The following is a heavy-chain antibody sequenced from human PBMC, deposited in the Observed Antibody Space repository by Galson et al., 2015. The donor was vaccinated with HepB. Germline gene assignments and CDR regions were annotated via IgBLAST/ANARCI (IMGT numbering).Heavy chain of an antibody. CDR3: ARAPRGTGQYYYYYMDV. V-gene: IGHV5-51*03. CDR1: GYSFTSYW. J-gene: IGHJ6*03. CDR2: IYPGDSDT. D-gene: IGHD3-16*01. Sequence: QSGAEVKKPGESLKISCKGSGYSFTSYWIGWVRQMPGKGLEWMGIIYPGDSDTRYSPSFQGQVTISADKSISTAYLQWSSLKASDTAMYYCARAPRGTGQYYYYYMDVWGKGTTVTVSS.